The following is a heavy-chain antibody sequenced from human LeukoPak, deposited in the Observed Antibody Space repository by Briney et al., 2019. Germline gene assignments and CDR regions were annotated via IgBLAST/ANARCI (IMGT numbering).Heavy chain of an antibody. CDR2: IIPILGIA. J-gene: IGHJ5*02. CDR3: ARDGGITMVRGFDP. Sequence: SVKVSCKASGGTFSSYAISWVRQAPGQGLEWMGGIIPILGIANYAQKFQGRVTITADKSTSTAYMELSSLRSEDTAVYYCARDGGITMVRGFDPWGQGTLVTVSS. D-gene: IGHD3-10*01. CDR1: GGTFSSYA. V-gene: IGHV1-69*04.